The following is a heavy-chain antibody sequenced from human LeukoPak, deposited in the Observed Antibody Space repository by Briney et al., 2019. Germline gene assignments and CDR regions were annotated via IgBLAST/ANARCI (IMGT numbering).Heavy chain of an antibody. Sequence: GRSLRLSCAASGFTFSSYWMFWVRQGPGKGLVWVSRINSDGSYTAYADSVKGRFSISRDNAKNTLYLQMNSLRAEDTAVYYCVRGLGDYWGQGTLVTVSS. J-gene: IGHJ4*02. CDR2: INSDGSYT. CDR1: GFTFSSYW. CDR3: VRGLGDY. V-gene: IGHV3-74*01. D-gene: IGHD4-11*01.